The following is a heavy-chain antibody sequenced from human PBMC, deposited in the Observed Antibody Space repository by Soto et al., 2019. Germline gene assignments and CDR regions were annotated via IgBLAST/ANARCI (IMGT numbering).Heavy chain of an antibody. CDR1: GDSFMDYY. V-gene: IGHV4-34*01. Sequence: SETLSLTCVVSGDSFMDYYCIFIRQSPFVGLEWIGEINPSGRTEYNPSLRGRVTLSVDTSKNQFSLTLSTMTAADTAVYYCARTRNRWFDSWGQGTLVTVSS. J-gene: IGHJ5*01. CDR2: INPSGRT. CDR3: ARTRNRWFDS. D-gene: IGHD1-1*01.